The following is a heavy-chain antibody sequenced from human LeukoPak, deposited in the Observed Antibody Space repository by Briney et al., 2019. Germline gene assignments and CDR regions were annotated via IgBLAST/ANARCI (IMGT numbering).Heavy chain of an antibody. J-gene: IGHJ4*02. Sequence: SETLSLTCTVSGGSTSSYYWSWIRQPPGKGLEWIGYIYYSGSTNYNPSLKSRVTITVDTSKNQFSLKLSSVIAADTAVYYCARVDPDSSSTLEVFDYWGQGTLVTVSS. CDR3: ARVDPDSSSTLEVFDY. CDR1: GGSTSSYY. V-gene: IGHV4-59*01. CDR2: IYYSGST. D-gene: IGHD6-6*01.